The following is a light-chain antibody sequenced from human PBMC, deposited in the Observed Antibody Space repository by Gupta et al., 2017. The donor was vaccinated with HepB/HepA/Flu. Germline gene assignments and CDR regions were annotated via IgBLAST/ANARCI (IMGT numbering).Light chain of an antibody. CDR3: MQALQSPRT. V-gene: IGKV2-28*01. CDR2: SVS. Sequence: DIVMTQSPLSLPVTPGEPASISCRSSQSLVHSNGYNCLEWYLQRPGQSPQLLIYSVSTRASGVPDRFSGSGSGADFTLKISRVEADDVGVYYCMQALQSPRTFGQGTKLEIK. J-gene: IGKJ2*02. CDR1: QSLVHSNGYNC.